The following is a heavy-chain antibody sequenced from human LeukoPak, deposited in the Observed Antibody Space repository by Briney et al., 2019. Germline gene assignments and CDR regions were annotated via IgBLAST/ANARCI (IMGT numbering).Heavy chain of an antibody. J-gene: IGHJ5*02. CDR2: IYYSGST. V-gene: IGHV4-39*01. CDR3: ARHSRGSYSRVAFWFDP. CDR1: GGSISSSSYY. D-gene: IGHD1-26*01. Sequence: SETLSLTCTVSGGSISSSSYYWGWIRQPPGKGLEWIGSIYYSGSTYYNPSLKSRVTISVDTSKNQFSLKLSSVTAADTAVYYCARHSRGSYSRVAFWFDPWGQGTLVTVSS.